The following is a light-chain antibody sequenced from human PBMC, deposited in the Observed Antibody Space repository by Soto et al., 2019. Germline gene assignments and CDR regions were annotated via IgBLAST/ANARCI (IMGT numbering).Light chain of an antibody. Sequence: QLVLTQSPSASASLGASVKLTCTLSSGNSSYAIAWHQQQPEKGPRYLMKLNSDGSHYKVGGIPDRFSGSSSGAERYLTISSLQSEDEADYYWQTWGTGIQVVGTGTKLTVL. CDR1: SGNSSYA. J-gene: IGLJ1*01. V-gene: IGLV4-69*01. CDR3: QTWGTGIQV. CDR2: LNSDGSH.